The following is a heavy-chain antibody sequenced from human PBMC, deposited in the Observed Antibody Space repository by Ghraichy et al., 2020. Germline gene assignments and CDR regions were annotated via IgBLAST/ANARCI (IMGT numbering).Heavy chain of an antibody. Sequence: GGSLRLSCAASGFTFSSYWMTWVRQAPGRGLEWVANIKPDGSEKFYVDSVKGRLTISRDNAKNSLYLQLNSLRVEDTAVYYCARDYTGAAIGTADYWGQGTLVTVSS. CDR3: ARDYTGAAIGTADY. D-gene: IGHD6-13*01. CDR2: IKPDGSEK. V-gene: IGHV3-7*03. CDR1: GFTFSSYW. J-gene: IGHJ4*02.